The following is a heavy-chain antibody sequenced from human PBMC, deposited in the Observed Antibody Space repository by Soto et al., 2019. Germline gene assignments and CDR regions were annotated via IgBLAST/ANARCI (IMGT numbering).Heavy chain of an antibody. CDR2: IYWDDDK. V-gene: IGHV2-5*02. CDR3: AHFTRQHLAYYCDY. Sequence: QITLKESGPTLAKPTQTLPLTCTFSGFSLTTRGVGVGWIRQPPGKGLEWLAVIYWDDDKRYNPSLQSRLTITKDTSKNQVVLTMTNVDPVDTATYYCAHFTRQHLAYYCDYWGQGTLVTVSS. D-gene: IGHD1-1*01. CDR1: GFSLTTRGVG. J-gene: IGHJ4*02.